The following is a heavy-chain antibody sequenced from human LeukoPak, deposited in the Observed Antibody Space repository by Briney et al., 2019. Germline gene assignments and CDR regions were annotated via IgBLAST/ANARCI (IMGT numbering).Heavy chain of an antibody. V-gene: IGHV4-38-2*01. CDR1: GHSISSGYY. CDR2: IYHSGST. D-gene: IGHD2-2*01. J-gene: IGHJ5*02. CDR3: TRLLGYCSSTSCLRGWFDP. Sequence: PSETLSLTCAVSGHSISSGYYWGWIRQPPGKGLEWIGSIYHSGSTYYNPSLKSRVTISVDTSKNQFSLKLSSVTAADTAVYYCTRLLGYCSSTSCLRGWFDPWGQGTLVTVSS.